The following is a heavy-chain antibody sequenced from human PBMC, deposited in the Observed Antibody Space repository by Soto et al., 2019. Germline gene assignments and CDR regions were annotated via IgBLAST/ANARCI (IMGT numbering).Heavy chain of an antibody. D-gene: IGHD3-22*01. J-gene: IGHJ5*02. V-gene: IGHV4-31*03. CDR3: AREGFGGSGYYDYWFYP. CDR1: GGSISSGVYY. Sequence: QVQLQESGPGLVKPSQTLSLTCTVPGGSISSGVYYRSWIRPPPGKGLELIGYIYYSGSTYYNPSLKSRVTIKVDTSKNHFSLKLSSVTASDTAVYYLAREGFGGSGYYDYWFYPWGQGSLVTVSS. CDR2: IYYSGST.